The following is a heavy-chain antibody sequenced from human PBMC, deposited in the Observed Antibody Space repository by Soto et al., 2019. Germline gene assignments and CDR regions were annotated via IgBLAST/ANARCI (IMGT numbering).Heavy chain of an antibody. J-gene: IGHJ5*02. CDR1: GYRFTNHG. Sequence: GASVKVSCKASGYRFTNHGISWVRQAPGQGLEWMGWISGNDGKTKYARKFQGRVTMTTDTSTSTAYMELSSLRSEDTAVYYCARGPPAAAGYNWFDPWGQGTLVTVSS. D-gene: IGHD6-13*01. CDR3: ARGPPAAAGYNWFDP. CDR2: ISGNDGKT. V-gene: IGHV1-18*01.